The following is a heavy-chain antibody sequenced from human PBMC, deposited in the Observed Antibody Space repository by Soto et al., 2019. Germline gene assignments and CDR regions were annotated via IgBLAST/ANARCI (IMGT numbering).Heavy chain of an antibody. J-gene: IGHJ6*02. V-gene: IGHV3-53*01. Sequence: EVQLVESGGGLIQPGGSLRLSCAASGFTVSSNYMSWVRQAPGKGLEWVSVIYSGGSTYYADSVKGRFTISRDNSKNTLYLQMTSLRAEDTAVYYCAREGFGGMATTKDCYYGMDVWGQGTTVTVSS. CDR2: IYSGGST. D-gene: IGHD3-10*01. CDR3: AREGFGGMATTKDCYYGMDV. CDR1: GFTVSSNY.